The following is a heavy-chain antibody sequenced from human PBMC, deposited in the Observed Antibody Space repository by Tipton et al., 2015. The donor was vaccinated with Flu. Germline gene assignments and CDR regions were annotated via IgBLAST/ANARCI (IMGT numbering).Heavy chain of an antibody. D-gene: IGHD3-9*01. Sequence: GSLRLSCAASGFTFSTYWMSWVRQAPGKGLEWVANINQDGGGKYYVDSVKGRFTISRDSAENSLYLQMNSLRAEDTAVYYCTRDKTNVLRYFEAGMDVWGQGTTVTVSS. CDR1: GFTFSTYW. CDR3: TRDKTNVLRYFEAGMDV. V-gene: IGHV3-7*03. CDR2: INQDGGGK. J-gene: IGHJ6*02.